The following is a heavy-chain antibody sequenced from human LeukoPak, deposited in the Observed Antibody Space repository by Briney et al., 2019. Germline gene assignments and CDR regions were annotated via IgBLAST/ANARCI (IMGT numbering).Heavy chain of an antibody. Sequence: SVKVSCKASGGTFSSYAISWVRQAPGQGLEWMGRIIPILGIANYAQKFQGRVTITADKSTSTAYMELSSLRSEDTAMYYCARRARGDIVVVPAAMGGAFDIWGQGTMVTVSS. V-gene: IGHV1-69*04. CDR1: GGTFSSYA. D-gene: IGHD2-2*01. J-gene: IGHJ3*02. CDR3: ARRARGDIVVVPAAMGGAFDI. CDR2: IIPILGIA.